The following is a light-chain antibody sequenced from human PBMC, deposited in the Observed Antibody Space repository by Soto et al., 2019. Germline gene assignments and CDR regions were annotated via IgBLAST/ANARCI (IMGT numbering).Light chain of an antibody. Sequence: QSVLTQPASVSGSPGQTITISCTATNSDSGSYNIVSWYQQHPGKAPKLLISEVSNRPSGVCYRFPGSRSANTASLTISGLQAEDEADYDCVSFTSSNTDVFGTGTKGTVL. CDR1: NSDSGSYNI. J-gene: IGLJ1*01. CDR3: VSFTSSNTDV. V-gene: IGLV2-14*02. CDR2: EVS.